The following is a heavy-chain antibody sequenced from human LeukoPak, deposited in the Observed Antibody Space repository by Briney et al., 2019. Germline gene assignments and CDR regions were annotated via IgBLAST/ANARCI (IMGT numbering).Heavy chain of an antibody. Sequence: GGSLRLSCAASGFTFTNYAMSWVRQAPGMGLEWVSGISGGGGSTYYADSVKGRFTISKDNSKNTLYLQMNSLRAEDTAVYYCAKKEGGFDHWGQGALVTVSS. CDR1: GFTFTNYA. V-gene: IGHV3-23*01. CDR3: AKKEGGFDH. J-gene: IGHJ4*02. CDR2: ISGGGGST. D-gene: IGHD1-26*01.